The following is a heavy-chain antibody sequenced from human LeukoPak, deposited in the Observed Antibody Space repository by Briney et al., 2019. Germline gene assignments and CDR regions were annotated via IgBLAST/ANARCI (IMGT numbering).Heavy chain of an antibody. Sequence: LRLSCTVSGFTFNSYAMTWVRQAPGKGLEWIGYIYQSGSTSYNPSLQSRVTISIDRSKNQFFLKLSSVTAADTAVYYCARDSYYDNSGEGAFDIWGQGTMVTVSA. J-gene: IGHJ3*02. CDR2: IYQSGST. V-gene: IGHV4-30-2*01. CDR1: GFTFNSYA. D-gene: IGHD3-22*01. CDR3: ARDSYYDNSGEGAFDI.